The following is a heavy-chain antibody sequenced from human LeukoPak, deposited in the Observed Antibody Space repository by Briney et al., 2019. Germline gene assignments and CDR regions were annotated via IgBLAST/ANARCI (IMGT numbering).Heavy chain of an antibody. D-gene: IGHD2/OR15-2a*01. CDR3: AKDVIVAFDY. CDR2: IRYDGSNK. Sequence: GGSLRRSCAASGFTFSSYGMHWVRQAPGKGLEWVAFIRYDGSNKYYADSVKGRFTISRDNSKNTLYLQMNSLRAEDTAVYYCAKDVIVAFDYWGQGTLVTVSS. J-gene: IGHJ4*02. CDR1: GFTFSSYG. V-gene: IGHV3-30*02.